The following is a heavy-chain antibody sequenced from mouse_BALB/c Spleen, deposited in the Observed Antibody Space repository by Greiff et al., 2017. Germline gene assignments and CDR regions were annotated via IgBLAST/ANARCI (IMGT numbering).Heavy chain of an antibody. CDR3: ARTGGLVAWFAY. J-gene: IGHJ3*01. D-gene: IGHD1-3*01. V-gene: IGHV3-6*02. CDR2: ISYDGSN. CDR1: GYSITSGYY. Sequence: VQLQQSGPGLVKPSQSLSLTCSVTGYSITSGYYWNWIRQFPGNKLEWMGYISYDGSNNYNPSLKNRISITRDTSKNQFFLKLNSVTTEDTATYYCARTGGLVAWFAYWGQGTLVTVSA.